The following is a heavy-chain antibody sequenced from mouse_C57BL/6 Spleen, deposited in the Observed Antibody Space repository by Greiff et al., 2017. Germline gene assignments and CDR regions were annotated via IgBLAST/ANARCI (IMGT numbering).Heavy chain of an antibody. CDR3: TRSDDGYPFAY. J-gene: IGHJ3*01. Sequence: VQLQESGAELVRPGASVTLSCKASGYTFTDYEMHWVKQTPVHGLEWIGAIDPETGGTAYNQKFKGKAILTADKSSSTAYMELRSLTSEDSAVYYCTRSDDGYPFAYWGPGTLVTVSA. V-gene: IGHV1-15*01. D-gene: IGHD2-3*01. CDR2: IDPETGGT. CDR1: GYTFTDYE.